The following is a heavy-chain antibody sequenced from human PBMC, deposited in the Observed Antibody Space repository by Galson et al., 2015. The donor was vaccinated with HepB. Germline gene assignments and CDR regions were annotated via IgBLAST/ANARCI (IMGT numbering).Heavy chain of an antibody. CDR2: IYSGVST. J-gene: IGHJ5*02. D-gene: IGHD3-16*01. CDR1: GFTFSSYG. CDR3: AITEARLGWFDP. V-gene: IGHV3-NL1*01. Sequence: SLRLSCAASGFTFSSYGMHWVRQAPGKGLEWVSVIYSGVSTYYADSVKGRSTISRDNSKNTLYLQMNSLRAEDTAVYYCAITEARLGWFDPWGQGTLVTVSS.